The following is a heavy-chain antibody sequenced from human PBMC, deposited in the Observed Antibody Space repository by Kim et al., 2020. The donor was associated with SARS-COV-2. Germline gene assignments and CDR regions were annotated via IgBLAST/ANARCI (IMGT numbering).Heavy chain of an antibody. V-gene: IGHV3-23*01. CDR3: AKVVVLLWFGELFNPFDY. J-gene: IGHJ4*02. D-gene: IGHD3-10*01. Sequence: GGSLRLSCAASGFTFSSYAMSWVRQAPGKGLEWVSAISGSGGNTYYADSVKGRFTISRDNSKNTLYLQMNSLRAEDTAVYYCAKVVVLLWFGELFNPFDYWGQGTLVTVSS. CDR2: ISGSGGNT. CDR1: GFTFSSYA.